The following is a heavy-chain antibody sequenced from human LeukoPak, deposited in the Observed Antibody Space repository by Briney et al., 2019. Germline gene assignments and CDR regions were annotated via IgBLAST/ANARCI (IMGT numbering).Heavy chain of an antibody. CDR3: ARGGGGSSSCDY. CDR1: GFTFSSYS. CDR2: ISSSSSYI. V-gene: IGHV3-21*01. Sequence: PGGSLRLSCAASGFTFSSYSMNWVRQAPGKGLEWVSSISSSSSYIYYADSVKGRFTISRDNAKNSLYVQMNSLRAEDTAVYYCARGGGGSSSCDYWGQGTLVTVSS. D-gene: IGHD6-13*01. J-gene: IGHJ4*02.